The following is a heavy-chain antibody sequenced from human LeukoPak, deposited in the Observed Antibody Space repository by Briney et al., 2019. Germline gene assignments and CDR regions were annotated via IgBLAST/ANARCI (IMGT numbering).Heavy chain of an antibody. V-gene: IGHV4-59*08. D-gene: IGHD3-22*01. Sequence: SETLSLTCTVSGGSISSYYWSWIRQPPGKGLEGTGYIYYSGSTNYNPSLKSRVTISVDTSKNQFSLKVSSVTAADTAVYYCARHGSYDSSGHHFDDWGQGRLVTVSS. J-gene: IGHJ4*02. CDR3: ARHGSYDSSGHHFDD. CDR1: GGSISSYY. CDR2: IYYSGST.